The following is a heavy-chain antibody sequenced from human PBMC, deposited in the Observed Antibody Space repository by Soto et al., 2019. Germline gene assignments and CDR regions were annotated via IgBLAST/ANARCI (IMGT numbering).Heavy chain of an antibody. CDR1: GFTFSSYG. CDR3: AKDRIPNIVVVVAVDY. V-gene: IGHV3-30*18. D-gene: IGHD2-15*01. J-gene: IGHJ4*02. Sequence: QVQLVESGGGVVKPGRSLRLSCAASGFTFSSYGMHWVRQAPGKGLEWVAVISYDGSNKYYADSVKGRFTISRDNSKKTLYLQMNSLRAEDTAVYYCAKDRIPNIVVVVAVDYWGQGTLVTVSS. CDR2: ISYDGSNK.